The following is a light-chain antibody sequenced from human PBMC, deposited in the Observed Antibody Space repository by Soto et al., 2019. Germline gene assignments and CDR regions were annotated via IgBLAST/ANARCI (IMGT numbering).Light chain of an antibody. J-gene: IGLJ1*01. CDR2: ENN. V-gene: IGLV1-51*02. CDR3: GTWDNSLSLPYV. CDR1: SSNIGNNY. Sequence: QSVLTQPPSVSAAPGQKVTISCSGSSSNIGNNYVFWYQQLPGTAPKLLIFENNKRPSGIPDRFSASKSGTSATLAITGLQTGDAADYYCGTWDNSLSLPYVFGTGTEVTVL.